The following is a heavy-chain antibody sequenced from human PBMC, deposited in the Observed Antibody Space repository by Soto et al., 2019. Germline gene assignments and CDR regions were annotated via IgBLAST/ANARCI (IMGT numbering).Heavy chain of an antibody. CDR1: GGTFSSYA. CDR2: IIPIFCTA. V-gene: IGHV1-69*13. Sequence: SVKVSCKASGGTFSSYAISWVRQAPGQGLEWMGGIIPIFCTANYAQKFQGRVTITADESTSTAYMELSSLRSEDTAVYYCARALDVDSGMDVWGQGTTVTVSS. J-gene: IGHJ6*02. D-gene: IGHD2-21*01. CDR3: ARALDVDSGMDV.